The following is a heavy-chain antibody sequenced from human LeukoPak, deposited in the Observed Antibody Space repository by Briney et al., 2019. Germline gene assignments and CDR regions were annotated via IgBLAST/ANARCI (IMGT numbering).Heavy chain of an antibody. CDR1: GGSISSYY. CDR3: ARWYCSRGTCYYLDY. Sequence: SEALSLTCAVSGGSISSYYWSWIRQSPGRGLEYIGHIYYNGRTDYNPSLKSRVTISVDTSRNQFSLKLNSVTAADTAVYFCARWYCSRGTCYYLDYWGQGTLVTVSS. J-gene: IGHJ4*02. CDR2: IYYNGRT. D-gene: IGHD2-2*01. V-gene: IGHV4-59*01.